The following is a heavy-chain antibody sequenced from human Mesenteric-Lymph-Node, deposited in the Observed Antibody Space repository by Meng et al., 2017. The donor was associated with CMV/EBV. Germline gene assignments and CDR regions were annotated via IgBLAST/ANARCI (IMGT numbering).Heavy chain of an antibody. Sequence: GESLKISCVASGFAFSSYEMNWVRQAPGKGLEWISYISSSASTIDYADSVKGRFTISRDNAKNSLYLQMNSLRAEDTAVYYCARDGPRLRFLEWLTDGGGMDVWGQGTTVTVSS. CDR2: ISSSASTI. D-gene: IGHD3-3*01. CDR1: GFAFSSYE. J-gene: IGHJ6*02. V-gene: IGHV3-48*03. CDR3: ARDGPRLRFLEWLTDGGGMDV.